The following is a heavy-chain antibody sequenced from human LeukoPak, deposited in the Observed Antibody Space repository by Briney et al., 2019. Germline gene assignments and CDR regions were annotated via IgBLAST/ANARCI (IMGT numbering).Heavy chain of an antibody. J-gene: IGHJ4*02. D-gene: IGHD1-1*01. CDR2: ISGSGAST. CDR3: AKDPRGYPGGVFEY. V-gene: IGHV3-23*01. CDR1: GFIFSNYA. Sequence: GSVRLSCAASGFIFSNYAMSWVRQAPGKGLEWVSVISGSGASTYSADSVKGRFTISRDNSKNTLYLQMNSLRAEDTAVYYCAKDPRGYPGGVFEYWGQGTLVTASS.